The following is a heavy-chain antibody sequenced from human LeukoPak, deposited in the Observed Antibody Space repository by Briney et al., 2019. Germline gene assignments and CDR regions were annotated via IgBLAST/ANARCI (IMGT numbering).Heavy chain of an antibody. CDR3: ARDSAIAAAGSDY. CDR1: GFTFSTYW. Sequence: PGGSLRLSCAASGFTFSTYWMSWVRQAPGKGLEWVANIKEDGSENYYVDSVRGRFTISRDNAKNSLYLQMNSLRAEDTAIYYCARDSAIAAAGSDYWGQGTLVTVCS. CDR2: IKEDGSEN. D-gene: IGHD6-13*01. V-gene: IGHV3-7*01. J-gene: IGHJ4*02.